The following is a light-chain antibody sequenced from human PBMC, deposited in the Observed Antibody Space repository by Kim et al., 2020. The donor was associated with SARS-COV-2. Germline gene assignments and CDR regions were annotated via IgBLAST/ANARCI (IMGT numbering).Light chain of an antibody. Sequence: QSVLTQPPSASGTPGQRVTISCYGTTSNVGSNPVNWYHLLPGTAPKLLIYSDFQRPSGVPDRFSGSKSGTSASLAINGPQSEDEADYYCATWDDSLNSWVFGGGTQLTVL. CDR1: TSNVGSNP. V-gene: IGLV1-44*01. J-gene: IGLJ3*02. CDR2: SDF. CDR3: ATWDDSLNSWV.